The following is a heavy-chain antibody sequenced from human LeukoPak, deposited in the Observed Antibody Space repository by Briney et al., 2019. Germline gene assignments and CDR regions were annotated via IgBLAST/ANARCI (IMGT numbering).Heavy chain of an antibody. J-gene: IGHJ4*02. CDR3: ARGHSSGYYFALQGEFDY. CDR2: INPSGGST. V-gene: IGHV1-46*01. D-gene: IGHD3-22*01. Sequence: ASVKVSCKASGYTFTSYYMHWVRQAPGQGLEWMGIINPSGGSTSYAQKFQGRVTMTRDTSTSTVYMELSSLRSEDTAVYYCARGHSSGYYFALQGEFDYWGQGTLVTVSS. CDR1: GYTFTSYY.